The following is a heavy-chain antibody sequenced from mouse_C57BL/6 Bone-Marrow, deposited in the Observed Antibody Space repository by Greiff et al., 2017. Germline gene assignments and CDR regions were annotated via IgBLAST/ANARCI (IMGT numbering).Heavy chain of an antibody. CDR1: GYAFTNYL. D-gene: IGHD4-1*01. J-gene: IGHJ3*01. CDR3: ARSKNWGSWFAY. CDR2: INPGSGGT. V-gene: IGHV1-54*01. Sequence: QVQLKQSGAELVRPGTSVKVSCKASGYAFTNYLIEWVKQRPGQGLEWIGVINPGSGGTNYNEKFKGKATLTADKSSSTAYMPLSSLTSEDSAVYFCARSKNWGSWFAYWGQGTRVTVSA.